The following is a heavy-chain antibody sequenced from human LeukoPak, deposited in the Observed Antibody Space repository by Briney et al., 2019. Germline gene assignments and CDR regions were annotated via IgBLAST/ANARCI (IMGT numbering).Heavy chain of an antibody. J-gene: IGHJ5*02. CDR2: ISGSGGST. V-gene: IGHV3-23*01. D-gene: IGHD6-13*01. Sequence: GGSLRLSCAASGFTFSSYAMGWVRQAPGKGLEWVSAISGSGGSTYYADSVKGRFTISRDNSKNTLYLQMNSLRAEDTAVYYCAKVTYSSSWYPPQFDPWGQGTLVTVSS. CDR1: GFTFSSYA. CDR3: AKVTYSSSWYPPQFDP.